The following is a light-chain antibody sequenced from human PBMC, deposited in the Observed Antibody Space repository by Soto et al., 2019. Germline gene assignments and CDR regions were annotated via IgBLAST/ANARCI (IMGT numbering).Light chain of an antibody. CDR3: CSYAGSYTLV. CDR1: SSDVGGYNY. Sequence: QSVLTQPRSVSGSLGQSVTISCTGTSSDVGGYNYVSWYQQYPGEAPKLIIYDVSERPSGVPDRFSGSKSGNTASLTISGLQAEDEADYHCCSYAGSYTLVFGGGTQLTVL. V-gene: IGLV2-11*01. CDR2: DVS. J-gene: IGLJ3*02.